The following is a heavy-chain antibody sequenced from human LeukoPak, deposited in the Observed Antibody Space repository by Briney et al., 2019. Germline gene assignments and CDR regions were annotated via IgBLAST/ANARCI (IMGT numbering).Heavy chain of an antibody. Sequence: GGSLRLSCAASGFTFSSYAMSWVRQAPGKGLEWVSAISGSGGSTYYADSVKGRFTISRDNSKNTLYLQMSSLRVEDTAVYYCARNPRYYYGSGTSGAEGYWGQGTLVTVSS. CDR1: GFTFSSYA. V-gene: IGHV3-23*01. J-gene: IGHJ4*02. CDR3: ARNPRYYYGSGTSGAEGY. D-gene: IGHD3-10*01. CDR2: ISGSGGST.